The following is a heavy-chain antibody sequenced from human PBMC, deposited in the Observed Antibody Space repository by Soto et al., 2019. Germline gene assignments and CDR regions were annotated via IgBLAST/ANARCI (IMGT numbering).Heavy chain of an antibody. V-gene: IGHV3-30-3*01. Sequence: QVQLVESGGGVVQPGRSLRLSCAASGFTFSSYAMHWVRQAPGKGLEWVAVISYDGSNKYYADSVKGRFTISRDNSKNTLYLHMNSLRAEDTAVYYCIGGGYYPGAFDIWGQGTMVTVSS. CDR1: GFTFSSYA. D-gene: IGHD3-22*01. CDR2: ISYDGSNK. CDR3: IGGGYYPGAFDI. J-gene: IGHJ3*02.